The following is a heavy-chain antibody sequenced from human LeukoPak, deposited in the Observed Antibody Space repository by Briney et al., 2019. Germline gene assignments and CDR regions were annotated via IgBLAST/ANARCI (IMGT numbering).Heavy chain of an antibody. Sequence: GGSLRLSCAASGFTFSNYAMSWVRQAPGKGLEWVSTISGGGVTTYYADSAKGRFTISRDNSKNTLYLQMNSLRAEDTAVYYCPRQSYASGWNPFDSWGQGALVTVSS. CDR2: ISGGGVTT. D-gene: IGHD6-19*01. J-gene: IGHJ4*02. CDR1: GFTFSNYA. V-gene: IGHV3-23*01. CDR3: PRQSYASGWNPFDS.